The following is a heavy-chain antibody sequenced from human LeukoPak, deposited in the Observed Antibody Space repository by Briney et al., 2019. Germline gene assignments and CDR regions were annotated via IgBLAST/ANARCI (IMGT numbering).Heavy chain of an antibody. CDR1: GGYISTYY. V-gene: IGHV4-4*07. J-gene: IGHJ4*02. D-gene: IGHD6-6*01. CDR2: IYTSGSS. Sequence: SETLSLTCTVSGGYISTYYWSWIRPPAGKGLEWIGRIYTSGSSKYNTPLKSRVTMSVDTSKNQFSLKLSSVTAADTAVYYCARENEPAARSFDYWGQGTLVTVSS. CDR3: ARENEPAARSFDY.